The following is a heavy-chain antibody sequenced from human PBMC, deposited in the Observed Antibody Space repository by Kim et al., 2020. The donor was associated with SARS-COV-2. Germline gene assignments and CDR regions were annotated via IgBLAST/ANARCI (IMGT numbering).Heavy chain of an antibody. D-gene: IGHD3-22*01. V-gene: IGHV3-9*01. Sequence: GGSLRLSCAASGFTFGDYDMPWVRQAPGKGLEWVSGINWNGGTIGYADSVKGRFTISRDNAKNSLSLQMNSLRAEDTALYYCVKDRDYYSQGYPDYWGQGTLVTVSS. CDR3: VKDRDYYSQGYPDY. CDR1: GFTFGDYD. CDR2: INWNGGTI. J-gene: IGHJ4*02.